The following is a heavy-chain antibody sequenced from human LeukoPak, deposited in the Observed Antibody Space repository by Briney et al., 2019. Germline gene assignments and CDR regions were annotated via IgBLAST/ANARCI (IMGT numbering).Heavy chain of an antibody. V-gene: IGHV3-11*01. CDR2: ISSSGSTI. CDR3: TREKSVVVPSSYYYFDV. Sequence: GGSLRLSCAASGFTFSDYYMSWIRQAPGKGLEWVSYISSSGSTIYYADSVKGRFTISRDNAKNSLYLQMNSLRAEDSAMYFCTREKSVVVPSSYYYFDVWGRGTLVTVAS. CDR1: GFTFSDYY. D-gene: IGHD3-22*01. J-gene: IGHJ2*01.